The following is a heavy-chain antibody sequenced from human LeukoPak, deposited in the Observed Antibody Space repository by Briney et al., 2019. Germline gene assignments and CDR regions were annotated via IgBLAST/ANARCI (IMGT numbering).Heavy chain of an antibody. V-gene: IGHV4-59*08. Sequence: PSETLSLTCTVSGGSISSYYWSWIRQPPGKGLEWIGYIYYSGSTNYNPSLKSRVTISVDTSKNQFSLKLSSVTAADTAVYYCARRRQTHGHDYWGQGTLVTVSS. CDR1: GGSISSYY. D-gene: IGHD4-23*01. J-gene: IGHJ4*02. CDR3: ARRRQTHGHDY. CDR2: IYYSGST.